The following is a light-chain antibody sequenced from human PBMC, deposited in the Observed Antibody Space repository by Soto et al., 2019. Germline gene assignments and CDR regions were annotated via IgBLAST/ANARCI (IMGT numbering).Light chain of an antibody. CDR2: DVS. CDR3: SSYPTPRTLFV. Sequence: QSALTQPASVSGSPGQSITISCTGTSSDIGGYNYVSWYQQLPGKVPKLIIYDVSNRPSGVSDRFSGSKSGNAASLTISGLQFEDGADYNCSSYPTPRTLFVFGTGTKLT. V-gene: IGLV2-14*03. J-gene: IGLJ1*01. CDR1: SSDIGGYNY.